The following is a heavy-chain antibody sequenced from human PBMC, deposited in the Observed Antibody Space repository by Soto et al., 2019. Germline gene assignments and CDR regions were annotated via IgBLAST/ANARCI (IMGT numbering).Heavy chain of an antibody. D-gene: IGHD3-22*01. V-gene: IGHV1-2*02. J-gene: IGHJ6*02. Sequence: QVQLVQSGAEVKKPGASVKVSCKASGYTFTGYYMHWVRQAPGQGLEWMGWINPNSGGTNYAQKFQGRVTITADKSTSTAYMELSSLRSEDTAVYYCASTNYYDSSGYYSPFYYYYGMDVWGQGTTVTVSS. CDR2: INPNSGGT. CDR1: GYTFTGYY. CDR3: ASTNYYDSSGYYSPFYYYYGMDV.